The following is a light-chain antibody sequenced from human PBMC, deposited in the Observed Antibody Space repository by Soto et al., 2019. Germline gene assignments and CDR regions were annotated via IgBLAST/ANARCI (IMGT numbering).Light chain of an antibody. CDR2: ATS. V-gene: IGKV1-17*01. CDR1: QGIRND. Sequence: DIQMTQSPPSLSASVGDRVTITCRASQGIRNDLGWYQQKPGKAPKHLIYATSSLQSGVPSRFSGSGSGTEFTLTISSLQPEDFGSYYCQHMRTFGQGTKVEMK. CDR3: QHMRT. J-gene: IGKJ1*01.